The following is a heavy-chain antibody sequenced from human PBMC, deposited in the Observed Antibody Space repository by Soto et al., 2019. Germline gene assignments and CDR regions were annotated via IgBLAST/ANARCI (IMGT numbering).Heavy chain of an antibody. J-gene: IGHJ4*02. CDR2: ISSSGSTI. CDR1: GFTFSDYY. CDR3: ARAYVWGSYRYFGY. Sequence: PGGSLRLSCAASGFTFSDYYMSWVRQAPGKGLEWVSYISSSGSTIYYADSVKGRFTISRDNAKNSLYLQMNSLRAEDTAVYYCARAYVWGSYRYFGYWGQGTLVTVSS. D-gene: IGHD3-16*02. V-gene: IGHV3-11*01.